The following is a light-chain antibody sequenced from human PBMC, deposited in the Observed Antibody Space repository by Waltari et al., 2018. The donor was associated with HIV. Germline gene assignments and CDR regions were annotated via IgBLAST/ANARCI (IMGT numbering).Light chain of an antibody. CDR3: GTWDTSLSAGV. Sequence: QSVLTQPPAVSAAPGQTVTISCSGSSSNIANNYVSWYQQLPGTAPKLLIYDDNRRSSGIPDRFAGSKSGTSATLAIAGLQTGDGADYYCGTWDTSLSAGVFGGGTEVTVL. CDR1: SSNIANNY. CDR2: DDN. J-gene: IGLJ2*01. V-gene: IGLV1-51*01.